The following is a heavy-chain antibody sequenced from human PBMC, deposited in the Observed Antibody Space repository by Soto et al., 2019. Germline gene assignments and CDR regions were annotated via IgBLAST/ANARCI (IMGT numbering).Heavy chain of an antibody. CDR1: GVSVTRTSFY. CDR3: VRDRAFSHPYDV. D-gene: IGHD3-3*02. V-gene: IGHV4-61*01. CDR2: FHSGGRT. Sequence: SETQSLTCNVSGVSVTRTSFYRSWIRQAPRQGLEWIGYFHSGGRTNYTPSLKSRVTISVDTAKTQFSLQLTSVTAADTALFSCVRDRAFSHPYDVWG. J-gene: IGHJ6*03.